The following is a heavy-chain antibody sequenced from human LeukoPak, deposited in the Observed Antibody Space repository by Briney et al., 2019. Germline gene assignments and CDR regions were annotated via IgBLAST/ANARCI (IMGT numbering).Heavy chain of an antibody. D-gene: IGHD5-12*01. J-gene: IGHJ5*02. Sequence: GEALQISCEGAGYFFTSYWIGWGRQLPGKGVEWMEIIYPGDSDTRYSPSFQGQVTISADKSISTAYLQWSSLKASDTAMYYCARQDSGYDRLFDHWGQGTLVTVSS. CDR3: ARQDSGYDRLFDH. CDR1: GYFFTSYW. CDR2: IYPGDSDT. V-gene: IGHV5-51*01.